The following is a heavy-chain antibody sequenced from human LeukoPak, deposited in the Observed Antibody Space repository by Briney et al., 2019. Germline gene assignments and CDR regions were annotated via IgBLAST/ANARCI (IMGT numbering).Heavy chain of an antibody. D-gene: IGHD6-13*01. Sequence: PGGSLRLSCATSGFIVSNSYMSWVRQAPGKGLEWVAVISSGSTTYYADSVKGRFTISRDDSKNTLYLQMNSLRAEDTGVYYCARGGYTSSGGERYYFDYWVQGTLVTVSS. CDR1: GFIVSNSY. CDR3: ARGGYTSSGGERYYFDY. V-gene: IGHV3-66*01. CDR2: ISSGSTT. J-gene: IGHJ4*02.